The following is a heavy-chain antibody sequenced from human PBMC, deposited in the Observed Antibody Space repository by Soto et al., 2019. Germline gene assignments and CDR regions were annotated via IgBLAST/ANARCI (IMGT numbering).Heavy chain of an antibody. V-gene: IGHV3-21*01. Sequence: EVQLVESGGGLVKPGGSLRLSCAASGFTFSSYSMNWVRQAPGKGLEWVSSISSSSSDIYYADSVKGRFTISRDNAKNSRYLQMNSLRAEDTAVYYCARDSYCSSTSCARLQDYWGQGTLVTVYS. CDR2: ISSSSSDI. CDR3: ARDSYCSSTSCARLQDY. J-gene: IGHJ4*02. CDR1: GFTFSSYS. D-gene: IGHD2-2*01.